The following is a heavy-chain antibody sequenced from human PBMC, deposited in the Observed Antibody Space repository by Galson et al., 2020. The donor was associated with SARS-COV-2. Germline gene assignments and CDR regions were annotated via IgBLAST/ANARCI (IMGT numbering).Heavy chain of an antibody. V-gene: IGHV3-33*01. Sequence: GGSLRLSCAASGFTFSSHAIHWVRQAPGKGLEWVAQIFYDGSDKYYGDSVKGRFTISRDSSKNMVYLQMNNLKVDDTAVYYCARDGQLSRGWAFDYWGQGTLVTVSS. CDR2: IFYDGSDK. J-gene: IGHJ4*02. D-gene: IGHD6-19*01. CDR3: ARDGQLSRGWAFDY. CDR1: GFTFSSHA.